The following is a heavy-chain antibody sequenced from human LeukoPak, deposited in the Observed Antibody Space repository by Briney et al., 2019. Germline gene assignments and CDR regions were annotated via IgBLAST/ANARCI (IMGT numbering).Heavy chain of an antibody. J-gene: IGHJ4*02. CDR1: GFNFNSKW. Sequence: GGSLRLSCAASGFNFNSKWMTWVRQAPGKGLEWVANINQDGSEKYHGDSVKGRFTISRDNAKSSLFLEMSSLRAEDTAVYYCADPPSDFWGQGTLVAVSS. CDR3: ADPPSDF. CDR2: INQDGSEK. V-gene: IGHV3-7*01.